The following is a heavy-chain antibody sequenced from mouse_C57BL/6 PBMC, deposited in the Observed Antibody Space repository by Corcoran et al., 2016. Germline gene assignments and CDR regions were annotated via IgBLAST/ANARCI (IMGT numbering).Heavy chain of an antibody. J-gene: IGHJ4*01. CDR2: INTYSGVP. CDR3: ARGYYGSSYYAMDY. CDR1: GYTFTTYG. V-gene: IGHV9-3*01. Sequence: QIQLLQSGPELKKPGETVKISCKASGYTFTTYGMSWVKQAPGKGLKWMGWINTYSGVPTYADDFKGRFAFSLETSASTAYLQINNLKNEDTATYFCARGYYGSSYYAMDYWGQGTSVTVSS. D-gene: IGHD1-1*01.